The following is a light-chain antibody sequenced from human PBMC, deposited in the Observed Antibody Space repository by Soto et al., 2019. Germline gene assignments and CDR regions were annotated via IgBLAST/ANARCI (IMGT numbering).Light chain of an antibody. J-gene: IGLJ1*01. CDR2: DVS. CDR3: SSYTSSSTDV. V-gene: IGLV2-14*01. CDR1: SSDVGGYNY. Sequence: QSALTQPASVSGYPGQSITISCTGTSSDVGGYNYVSWYQQHPGKAPKLMIYDVSNRPSGVSNRFSGSKSGNTASLTISGLHAEDEADYYCSSYTSSSTDVFGTGTKLTVL.